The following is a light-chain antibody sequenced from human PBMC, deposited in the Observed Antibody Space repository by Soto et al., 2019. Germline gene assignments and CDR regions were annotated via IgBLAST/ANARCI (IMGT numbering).Light chain of an antibody. J-gene: IGKJ1*01. CDR2: GAS. V-gene: IGKV3-15*01. CDR3: QQYSDWST. Sequence: EVVMTQSPATLSVSPGERATLSCRASQSVSSNLAWYQQKPGQAPRLLIYGASTRATGIPARFSGSGSGTQFTLTISSLQSEDFAVYYCQQYSDWSTFGQGTKVEIK. CDR1: QSVSSN.